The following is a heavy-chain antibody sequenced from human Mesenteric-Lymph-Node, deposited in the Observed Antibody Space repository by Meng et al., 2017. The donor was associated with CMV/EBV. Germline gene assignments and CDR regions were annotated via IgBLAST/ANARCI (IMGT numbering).Heavy chain of an antibody. CDR2: IYYSGST. Sequence: QLQLQESGQGLVKPSEPLSLTCTVPGGSISSSSYYWGWIRQPPGKGLEWIGSIYYSGSTYYNPSLKSRVTISVDTSKNQFSLKLSSVTSADTAVYYCARPHYYGSGSSPWFDPWGQGTLVTVSS. V-gene: IGHV4-39*01. CDR3: ARPHYYGSGSSPWFDP. J-gene: IGHJ5*02. D-gene: IGHD3-10*01. CDR1: GGSISSSSYY.